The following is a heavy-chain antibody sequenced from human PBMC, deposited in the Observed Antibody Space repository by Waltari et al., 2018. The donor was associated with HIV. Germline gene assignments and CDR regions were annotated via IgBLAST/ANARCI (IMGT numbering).Heavy chain of an antibody. J-gene: IGHJ4*02. CDR1: GFTFSSYA. Sequence: QVQLVESGGGVVQPGRSVRLSCAASGFTFSSYAMHWVRQAPGKGLEWVAVISYYGDNKYYADSVKGRFTISRDNSKNTLYLQMNSLRAEDTAVYYCAKGASGWSPGYWGQGTLVTVSS. CDR3: AKGASGWSPGY. V-gene: IGHV3-30*18. CDR2: ISYYGDNK. D-gene: IGHD6-19*01.